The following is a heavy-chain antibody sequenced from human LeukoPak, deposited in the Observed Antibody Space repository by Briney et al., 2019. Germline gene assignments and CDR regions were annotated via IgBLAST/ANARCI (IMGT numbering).Heavy chain of an antibody. Sequence: SVKVSCKASGGTFSSYAISWVRQAPGQGLEWMGGIIPIFGTANYAQKFQGRVTITADKSTSTAYMELSSLRSEDTAVYYCARDKPWFGELLSIFDYWGQGTLVTVSS. CDR2: IIPIFGTA. CDR1: GGTFSSYA. V-gene: IGHV1-69*06. CDR3: ARDKPWFGELLSIFDY. D-gene: IGHD3-10*01. J-gene: IGHJ4*02.